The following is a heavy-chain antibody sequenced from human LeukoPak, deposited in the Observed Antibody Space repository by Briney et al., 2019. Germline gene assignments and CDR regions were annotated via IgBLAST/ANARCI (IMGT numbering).Heavy chain of an antibody. D-gene: IGHD3-16*01. CDR3: ARGGARTTMLINY. CDR1: GGSISSYY. Sequence: PSETLSLTCTVSGGSISSYYWSWIRQPPGKGLERIGYIYYRGSTNYNPSLKSRVTISVDTSKNQFSLKLSSVTAADTAVYYCARGGARTTMLINYWGQGTLVTVSS. J-gene: IGHJ4*02. CDR2: IYYRGST. V-gene: IGHV4-59*01.